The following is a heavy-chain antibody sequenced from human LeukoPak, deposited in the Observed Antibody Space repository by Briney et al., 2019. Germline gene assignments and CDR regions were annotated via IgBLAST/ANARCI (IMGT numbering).Heavy chain of an antibody. Sequence: GGSLRLSCAASGFTFSSYAIIWVRQAPGKGLEWVSTISSSGDSTYYADSVKGRFTISRDNSKNTLYLQMNSLRAEDTAVYFCAKGYSGSYSAFDYWGQGALVTVSS. J-gene: IGHJ4*02. V-gene: IGHV3-23*01. CDR1: GFTFSSYA. CDR3: AKGYSGSYSAFDY. CDR2: ISSSGDST. D-gene: IGHD1-26*01.